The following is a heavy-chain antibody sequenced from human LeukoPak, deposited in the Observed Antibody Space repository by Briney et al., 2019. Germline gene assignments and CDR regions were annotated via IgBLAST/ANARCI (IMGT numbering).Heavy chain of an antibody. J-gene: IGHJ6*03. D-gene: IGHD1-26*01. CDR1: GGSFSGYY. Sequence: SETLSLTCAVYGGSFSGYYWSWIRQPPGKGLEWIGEINHSGSTNYNPSLKSRVTISVDTSKNQFSLKLSSVTAADTAVYYCAREGGFGRHGGSPGLGTRYYYYYYMDVWGKGTTVTVSS. V-gene: IGHV4-34*01. CDR3: AREGGFGRHGGSPGLGTRYYYYYYMDV. CDR2: INHSGST.